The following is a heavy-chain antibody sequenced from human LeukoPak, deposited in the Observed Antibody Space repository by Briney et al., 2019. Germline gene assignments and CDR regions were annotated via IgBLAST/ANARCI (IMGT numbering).Heavy chain of an antibody. D-gene: IGHD3-10*01. J-gene: IGHJ6*03. Sequence: GGSLRLSCAASGFTFSSHSMNWVRQAPGKGLEWVAVISYDGSNKYYADSVKGRFTISRDNSKNTLYLQMNSLRAEDTAVYYCAKVYYYGSGSYVASYYYYYMDVWGKGTTVTISS. CDR1: GFTFSSHS. V-gene: IGHV3-30*18. CDR2: ISYDGSNK. CDR3: AKVYYYGSGSYVASYYYYYMDV.